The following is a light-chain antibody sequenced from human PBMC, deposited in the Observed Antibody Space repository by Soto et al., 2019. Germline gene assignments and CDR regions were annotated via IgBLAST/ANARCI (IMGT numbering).Light chain of an antibody. V-gene: IGKV3-11*01. CDR1: QSISSY. CDR2: DAS. J-gene: IGKJ5*01. Sequence: EIVLTQSPDTLSLSPGDRATLSCRASQSISSYLAWYQQKPGQSPRLLIYDASNRATGIPARFSGSGSGTDFTLTISGLEPEDFAVYYCQQRSDWPPITFGQGTRLDFK. CDR3: QQRSDWPPIT.